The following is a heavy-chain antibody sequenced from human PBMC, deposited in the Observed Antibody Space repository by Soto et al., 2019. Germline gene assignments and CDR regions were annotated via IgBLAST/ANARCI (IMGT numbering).Heavy chain of an antibody. Sequence: SETLSLTCTVSGGSIISSDYYWGWIRQSPGKGLEWIGSIFYSGSTESTSYNSSLKSRLTISVDTSKNQFSLKLDSVTAADTGIYYCARRGYGSRFLDWFDPWGQGTLVTVPQ. J-gene: IGHJ5*02. V-gene: IGHV4-39*01. D-gene: IGHD5-18*01. CDR3: ARRGYGSRFLDWFDP. CDR1: GGSIISSDYY. CDR2: IFYSGST.